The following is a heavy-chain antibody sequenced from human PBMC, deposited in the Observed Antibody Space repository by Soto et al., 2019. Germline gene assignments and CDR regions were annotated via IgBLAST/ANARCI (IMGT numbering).Heavy chain of an antibody. CDR3: ARERGGYGLFDS. D-gene: IGHD5-18*01. CDR2: INHSGST. Sequence: PSETLSLTCAVYGGSFSGYYWSWIRQPPGKGLEWIGEINHSGSTNYNPSLKSRVTISVDTSKNQFSLNLKSVTAADTAVYYCARERGGYGLFDSWGQGTLVTVSS. CDR1: GGSFSGYY. V-gene: IGHV4-34*01. J-gene: IGHJ4*02.